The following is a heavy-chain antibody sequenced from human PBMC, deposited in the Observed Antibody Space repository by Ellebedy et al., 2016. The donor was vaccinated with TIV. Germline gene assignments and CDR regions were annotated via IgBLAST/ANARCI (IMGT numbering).Heavy chain of an antibody. J-gene: IGHJ5*02. Sequence: ASVKVSCXASGYTFTSYDISWVRQPPGQGLEWMGRIRAYDGDTKYAQKFQGRVTLITDTSTGTVYMDLRSLRSDDTAVYYCARDLFCTATSCYWFDPWGQGTRVTVSS. CDR1: GYTFTSYD. V-gene: IGHV1-18*01. CDR2: IRAYDGDT. CDR3: ARDLFCTATSCYWFDP. D-gene: IGHD2-2*01.